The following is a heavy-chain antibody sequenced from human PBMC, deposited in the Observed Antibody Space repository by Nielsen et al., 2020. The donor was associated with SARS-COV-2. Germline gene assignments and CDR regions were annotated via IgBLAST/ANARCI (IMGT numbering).Heavy chain of an antibody. D-gene: IGHD5-12*01. CDR3: ARDSYIVPTNYYFDY. CDR1: GFTFSSHW. Sequence: GESLKISCAASGFTFSSHWMSWVRQAPGKGQEWLATIKHDGSEQYYVDSVKGRFTMSRDNAKNLLYLQMNSLRDDDTAVYYCARDSYIVPTNYYFDYWGQGALVTVSS. CDR2: IKHDGSEQ. J-gene: IGHJ4*02. V-gene: IGHV3-7*01.